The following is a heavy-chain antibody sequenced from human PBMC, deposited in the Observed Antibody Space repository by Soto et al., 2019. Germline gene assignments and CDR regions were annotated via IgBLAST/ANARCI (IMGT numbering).Heavy chain of an antibody. CDR1: GYTLTELS. Sequence: QVQLVQSGAEVKKPGASVKVSCKVSGYTLTELSMHWVRQAPGKGLEWMGGFDPEDGETIYAQKFQGRVTMTDDTYTDTAHLELSSLRSEDTAVYYCATSGYCSRRTCSGHYYYCMSVWGQGTTVTVSS. V-gene: IGHV1-24*01. J-gene: IGHJ6*02. D-gene: IGHD2-15*01. CDR3: ATSGYCSRRTCSGHYYYCMSV. CDR2: FDPEDGET.